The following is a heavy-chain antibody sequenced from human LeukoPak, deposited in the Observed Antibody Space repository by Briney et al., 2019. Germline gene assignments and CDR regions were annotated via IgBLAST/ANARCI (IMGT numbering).Heavy chain of an antibody. CDR2: INPNSGGT. CDR3: ARKSAARSTSEFDY. D-gene: IGHD6-6*01. Sequence: ASVKVSCKASGYTFTGYYMHWVRQAPGQGLEWMGWINPNSGGTNYAQKFQGRVTMTRDTSISTAYMELSRLRSDDTAVYYCARKSAARSTSEFDYWGQGTLVTVSS. V-gene: IGHV1-2*02. CDR1: GYTFTGYY. J-gene: IGHJ4*02.